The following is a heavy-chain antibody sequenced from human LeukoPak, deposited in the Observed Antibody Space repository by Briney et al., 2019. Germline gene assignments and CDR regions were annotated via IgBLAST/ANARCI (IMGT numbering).Heavy chain of an antibody. J-gene: IGHJ4*02. Sequence: SETLSLTCAVYGGSFSGYYWSWIRQPPGKGLEWIGEINHSGSTNYNPSLKSRVTISVDTSKNQFSLKLSSVTAADTAVYYCARDYYYFYYWGQGTLVTVSS. CDR1: GGSFSGYY. CDR2: INHSGST. D-gene: IGHD2/OR15-2a*01. CDR3: ARDYYYFYY. V-gene: IGHV4-34*01.